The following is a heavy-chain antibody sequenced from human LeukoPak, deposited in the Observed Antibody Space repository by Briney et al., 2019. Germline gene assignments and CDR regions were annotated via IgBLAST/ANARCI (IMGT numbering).Heavy chain of an antibody. V-gene: IGHV3-30*18. CDR1: GFTFSSYG. CDR2: ISYDGSNK. D-gene: IGHD3-10*01. J-gene: IGHJ4*02. CDR3: AKDRSYYYGSGSFEESHFDY. Sequence: GGSLRLSCAASGFTFSSYGMHWVRQAPGKGLEWVAVISYDGSNKYYADSVKGRFTISRDNSKNTLYLQMNSLRAEDTAVYYCAKDRSYYYGSGSFEESHFDYWGQGTLVTVSS.